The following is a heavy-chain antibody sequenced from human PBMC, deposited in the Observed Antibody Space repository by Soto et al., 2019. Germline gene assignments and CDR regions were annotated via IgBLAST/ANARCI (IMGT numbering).Heavy chain of an antibody. D-gene: IGHD3-10*01. J-gene: IGHJ4*02. CDR3: ARDLDASGSYYTDY. CDR1: GYTFSSIG. V-gene: IGHV1-18*01. CDR2: ISPYKGNT. Sequence: QVQLVQSGAEVKKPGASVKVSCKASGYTFSSIGISWVRQAPGQGLEWMGWISPYKGNTHYAQGLQGRVTMTTDTSTSTAYMELRSLRSADTAVYYCARDLDASGSYYTDYWGQTTLVTVSS.